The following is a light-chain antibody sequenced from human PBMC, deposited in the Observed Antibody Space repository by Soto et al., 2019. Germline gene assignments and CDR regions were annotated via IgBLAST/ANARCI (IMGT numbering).Light chain of an antibody. CDR2: GAS. CDR1: QSVSSTY. V-gene: IGKV3-20*01. Sequence: EIVLTQSPGTLSLSPGEGAPLSCRARQSVSSTYLAWYQQKAGQAPRLLIYGASSRATGIPDRFSGSGSGTDFTLTISRLEPEDFAVYYCQQYGSSRTWTFGQGTNV. CDR3: QQYGSSRTWT. J-gene: IGKJ1*01.